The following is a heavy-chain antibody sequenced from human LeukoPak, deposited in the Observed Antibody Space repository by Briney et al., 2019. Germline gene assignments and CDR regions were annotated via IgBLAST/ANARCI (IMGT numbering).Heavy chain of an antibody. CDR2: INHSGST. Sequence: SETLSLTCAVYGGSFSGYYWSWIRQPPGKGLEWIGEINHSGSTNYNPSLKSRVTISVDTSKDQFSLKLSSVTAADTAVYYCARRGWSSSWYTPTYYFDYWGQGTLVTVSS. CDR3: ARRGWSSSWYTPTYYFDY. J-gene: IGHJ4*02. V-gene: IGHV4-34*01. D-gene: IGHD6-13*01. CDR1: GGSFSGYY.